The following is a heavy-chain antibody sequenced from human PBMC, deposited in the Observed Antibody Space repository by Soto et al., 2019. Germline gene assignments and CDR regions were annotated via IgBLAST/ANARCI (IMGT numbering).Heavy chain of an antibody. V-gene: IGHV4-4*02. Sequence: SETLSLTCAVSGGSISSSNWWSWFRQPPGKGLEWIGEIYHSGSTNYNPSLKSRVTISVDKSKNQFSLKLSSVTAADTAVYYCARGVHCGGDCYSGQGWFDPWGQGTLVTVSS. J-gene: IGHJ5*02. D-gene: IGHD2-21*02. CDR1: GGSISSSNW. CDR2: IYHSGST. CDR3: ARGVHCGGDCYSGQGWFDP.